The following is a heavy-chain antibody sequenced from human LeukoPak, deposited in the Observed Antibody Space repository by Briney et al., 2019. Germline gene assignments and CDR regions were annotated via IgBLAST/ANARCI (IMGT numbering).Heavy chain of an antibody. CDR3: ARVAVVTLFNYYYYMDV. J-gene: IGHJ6*03. CDR1: GGTFISYA. D-gene: IGHD4-23*01. V-gene: IGHV1-69*05. Sequence: AVKVSCKGSGGTFISYAISGVRQAPGQGREGMGGIIPMFGTANYAQKFQGRVTITTDESTSTASMELSSLRSEDTAVYYCARVAVVTLFNYYYYMDVWGKGTTVTVSS. CDR2: IIPMFGTA.